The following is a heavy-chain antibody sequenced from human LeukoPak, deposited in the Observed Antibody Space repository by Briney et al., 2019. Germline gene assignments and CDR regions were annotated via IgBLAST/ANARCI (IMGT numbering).Heavy chain of an antibody. CDR3: ARVQYYYGSGSYPDY. V-gene: IGHV4-34*01. D-gene: IGHD3-10*01. CDR2: INHSGST. CDR1: GGSFSGYY. Sequence: PSETLSLTCAVYGGSFSGYYWSWIRQPPGKGLEWFGEINHSGSTNYNPSLKSRVTISVDTSKNQFSLKLSSVTAADTAVYYCARVQYYYGSGSYPDYWGQGTLVTVSS. J-gene: IGHJ4*02.